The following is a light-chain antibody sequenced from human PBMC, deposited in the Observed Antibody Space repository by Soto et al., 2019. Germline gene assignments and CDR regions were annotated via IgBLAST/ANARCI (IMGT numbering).Light chain of an antibody. Sequence: EIVLTQSPGTLSLSPGERATLSCRASQSVSSSYLAWYQQKPGQAPRLLIYGASSRATGIPDRFSGSGSGTEFTLTISSLQSEDFAVYYCQQYNNWPAITFGQGTLLEIK. CDR3: QQYNNWPAIT. CDR2: GAS. CDR1: QSVSSSY. V-gene: IGKV3-20*01. J-gene: IGKJ5*01.